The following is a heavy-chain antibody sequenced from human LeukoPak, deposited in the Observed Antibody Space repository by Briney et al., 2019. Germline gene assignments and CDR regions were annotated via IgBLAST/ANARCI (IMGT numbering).Heavy chain of an antibody. Sequence: GESLKISCKGSGYSFTSYWIGWVRQMPGKGLEWMGIIYPGDSDTRYSPSFQGQVTISADKSISTAYLQWSSLKASDTAMYYCARRSSGSYSPYYYFDYWGQGTLVTVSS. CDR3: ARRSSGSYSPYYYFDY. CDR2: IYPGDSDT. J-gene: IGHJ4*02. V-gene: IGHV5-51*01. CDR1: GYSFTSYW. D-gene: IGHD3-10*01.